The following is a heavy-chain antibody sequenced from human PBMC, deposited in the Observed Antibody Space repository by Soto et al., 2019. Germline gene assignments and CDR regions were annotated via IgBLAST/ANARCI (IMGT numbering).Heavy chain of an antibody. CDR1: GFTFSDYY. CDR2: ISSSGSTI. CDR3: ARDFDGSGSYYYYYYYYYMDV. Sequence: QVQLVESGGGLVKPGGSLRLSCAASGFTFSDYYMSWIRQAPGKGLEWVSYISSSGSTIYYADSVKGRFTISRDNAKNSLYLQMNSLRAEDTAVYYCARDFDGSGSYYYYYYYYYMDVWGKGTTVTVSS. V-gene: IGHV3-11*01. J-gene: IGHJ6*03. D-gene: IGHD3-10*01.